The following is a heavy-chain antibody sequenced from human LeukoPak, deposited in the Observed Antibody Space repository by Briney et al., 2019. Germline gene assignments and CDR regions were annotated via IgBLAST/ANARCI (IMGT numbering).Heavy chain of an antibody. CDR3: VSFGLQRPLMDYFDY. CDR2: IYYSGST. CDR1: GGSISSSSYY. V-gene: IGHV4-39*07. D-gene: IGHD3-16*01. J-gene: IGHJ4*02. Sequence: SETLSLTCTVSGGSISSSSYYWGWIRQPPGKGLEWIGRIYYSGSTYYNPSLKSRVTISVDKSKNQFSLKLSYVTAADRAVYYCVSFGLQRPLMDYFDYWGQGTLVTVS.